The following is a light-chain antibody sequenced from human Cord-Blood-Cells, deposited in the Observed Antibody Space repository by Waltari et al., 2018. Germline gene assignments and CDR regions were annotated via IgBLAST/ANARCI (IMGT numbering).Light chain of an antibody. CDR2: GKN. J-gene: IGLJ2*01. CDR3: NSRDSSGNHVV. V-gene: IGLV3-19*01. Sequence: SSELTPSPAVSVALGQTVRITCHGDSRRSYYASWYQQKPGHAPVLVIHGKNNRPSGIPDRFSGSSSGNTASLTITGAQAEDEADYYCNSRDSSGNHVVFGGGTKLTVL. CDR1: SRRSYY.